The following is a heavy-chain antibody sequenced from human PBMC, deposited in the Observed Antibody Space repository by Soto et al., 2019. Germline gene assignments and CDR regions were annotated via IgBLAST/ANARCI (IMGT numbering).Heavy chain of an antibody. Sequence: QVQLVQSGAEEKKPGASVKVSCKASGYTFTSSGMQWVRQAPGQRLEWMGWINGGNGDTKYSQKFQDRVTITRDASESTAYMELSSLRFEDTAVYYCAREVYGGNVYFDFWGQGTLVTVSS. CDR3: AREVYGGNVYFDF. CDR2: INGGNGDT. CDR1: GYTFTSSG. V-gene: IGHV1-3*05. J-gene: IGHJ4*02. D-gene: IGHD4-17*01.